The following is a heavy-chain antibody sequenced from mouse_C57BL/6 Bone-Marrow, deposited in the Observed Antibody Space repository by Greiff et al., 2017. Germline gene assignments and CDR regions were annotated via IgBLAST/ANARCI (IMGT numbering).Heavy chain of an antibody. Sequence: EVQLQPSGAELVRPGASVKLSCTASGFNIKDDYMHWVKQRPEQGLEWIGWIDPENGDTEYASKFQGKAPITADTSSNTAYLQLSSLTSEDTAVFYCTTWNLLLRYLDYWGQGTTLTVSS. CDR2: IDPENGDT. D-gene: IGHD1-1*01. CDR1: GFNIKDDY. V-gene: IGHV14-4*01. J-gene: IGHJ2*01. CDR3: TTWNLLLRYLDY.